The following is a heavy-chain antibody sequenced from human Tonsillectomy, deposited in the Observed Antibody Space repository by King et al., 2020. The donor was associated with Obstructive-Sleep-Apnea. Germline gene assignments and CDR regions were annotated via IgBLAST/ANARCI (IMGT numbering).Heavy chain of an antibody. D-gene: IGHD6-19*01. J-gene: IGHJ4*02. CDR3: ARGHGYSSGWYGAPDDY. CDR1: GFTFSSYA. CDR2: ISYDGSNK. V-gene: IGHV3-30*04. Sequence: QVQLVESGGGVVQPGRSLRLSCAASGFTFSSYAMHWVRQAPGKGLEWVAVISYDGSNKYYADSVKGRFTISRDNSKNTLYLQMNSLRAEDTAVYYCARGHGYSSGWYGAPDDYWGQGTLVTVSS.